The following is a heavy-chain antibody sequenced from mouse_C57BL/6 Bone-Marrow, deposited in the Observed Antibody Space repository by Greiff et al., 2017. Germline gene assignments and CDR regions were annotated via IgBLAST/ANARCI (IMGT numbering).Heavy chain of an antibody. J-gene: IGHJ4*01. Sequence: EVMLVESGPGMVKPSQSLSLTCTVTGYSITSGYDWHWIRHFPGNKLEWMGYISYSGSTNYNPSLKSRISITHDTSKNHFFLKLNSVTTEDTATYYCARTGVATDYAMDYWGQGTSVTVSS. D-gene: IGHD1-1*01. CDR2: ISYSGST. CDR3: ARTGVATDYAMDY. V-gene: IGHV3-1*01. CDR1: GYSITSGYD.